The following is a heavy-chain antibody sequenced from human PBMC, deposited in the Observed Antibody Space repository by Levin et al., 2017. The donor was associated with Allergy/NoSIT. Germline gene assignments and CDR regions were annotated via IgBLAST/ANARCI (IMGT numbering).Heavy chain of an antibody. CDR3: AKEHRRAICNSGSCYPIDS. Sequence: GGSLRLSCVASGFMFSNYALTWVRQAPGKGLEWVSTISGSGDSTHYADSVKGRFTISRANSKNTLYLQMNSLRVDDTAVYSCAKEHRRAICNSGSCYPIDSWGQGTLVTVSS. CDR2: ISGSGDST. V-gene: IGHV3-23*01. CDR1: GFMFSNYA. D-gene: IGHD2-15*01. J-gene: IGHJ4*02.